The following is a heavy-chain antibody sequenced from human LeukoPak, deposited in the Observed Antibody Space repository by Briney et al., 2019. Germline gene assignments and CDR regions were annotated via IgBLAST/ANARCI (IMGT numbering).Heavy chain of an antibody. J-gene: IGHJ4*02. Sequence: GGSLRLSCAASGFTFSSYEMNWVRQAPGKGLEWVSSISSSSSYIYYADSVKGRFTISRDNAKNSLYLQMNSLRAEDTAVYYCARGIRGYSYGYVGYWGQGTLVTVSS. V-gene: IGHV3-21*01. CDR1: GFTFSSYE. CDR3: ARGIRGYSYGYVGY. D-gene: IGHD5-18*01. CDR2: ISSSSSYI.